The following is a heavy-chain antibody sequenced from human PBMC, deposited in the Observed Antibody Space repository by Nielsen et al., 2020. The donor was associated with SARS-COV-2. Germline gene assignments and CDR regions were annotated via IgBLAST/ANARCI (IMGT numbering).Heavy chain of an antibody. D-gene: IGHD2-2*01. J-gene: IGHJ6*02. Sequence: WVRQAPGQRLEWMGWINAGNGNTKYSQKFQGRVTITRDTSASTAYMELSSLRAEDTAVYYCARGMGYCSSTSCYPNYYYYYGMDVWGQGTTVTVSS. CDR2: INAGNGNT. V-gene: IGHV1-3*01. CDR3: ARGMGYCSSTSCYPNYYYYYGMDV.